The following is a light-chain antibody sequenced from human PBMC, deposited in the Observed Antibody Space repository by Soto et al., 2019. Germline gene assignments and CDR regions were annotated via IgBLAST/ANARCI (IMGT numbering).Light chain of an antibody. J-gene: IGLJ1*01. CDR1: KLENKY. CDR2: QDT. V-gene: IGLV3-1*01. Sequence: SYELTQPPSVSVSPGQTASITCSGDKLENKYVYWYQQKPGQSPVPVIYQDTKRPSGIPERFSGSNSGNTATLTISGTRAMDEADYYCQAWDSTSYVFGTGTQLTVL. CDR3: QAWDSTSYV.